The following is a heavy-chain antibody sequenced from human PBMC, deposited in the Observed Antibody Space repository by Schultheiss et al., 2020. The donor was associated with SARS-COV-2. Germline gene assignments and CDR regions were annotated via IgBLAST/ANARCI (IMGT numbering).Heavy chain of an antibody. CDR3: AREMTMVRGVANYYYYHMDV. J-gene: IGHJ6*03. CDR1: GESLSGDH. D-gene: IGHD3-10*01. Sequence: GSLRLSCAVDGESLSGDHWGWIRQSPEMGLEWIGNIYYSGSTNYNPSLKSRVTISIDTSKNQFSLKVNSVTAADTAVYYCAREMTMVRGVANYYYYHMDVWGKGTTVTVSS. V-gene: IGHV4-59*01. CDR2: IYYSGST.